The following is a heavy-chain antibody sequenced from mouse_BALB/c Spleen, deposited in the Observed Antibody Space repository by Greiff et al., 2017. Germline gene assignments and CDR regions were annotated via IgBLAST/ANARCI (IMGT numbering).Heavy chain of an antibody. Sequence: EVKLVESGPSLVKPSQTLSLTCSVTGDSITSGYWNWIRKFPGNKLEYMEYISYSGSTYYNPSLKSRISITRDTSKNQYYLQLNSVTTEDTATYYCARRKYGNYGAMDYWGQGTSVTVSS. V-gene: IGHV3-8*02. CDR3: ARRKYGNYGAMDY. J-gene: IGHJ4*01. CDR2: ISYSGST. D-gene: IGHD2-1*01. CDR1: GDSITSGY.